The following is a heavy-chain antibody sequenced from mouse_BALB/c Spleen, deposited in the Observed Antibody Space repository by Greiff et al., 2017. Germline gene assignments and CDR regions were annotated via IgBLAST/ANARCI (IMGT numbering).Heavy chain of an antibody. CDR1: GFTFSSYT. V-gene: IGHV5-6-4*01. CDR3: TRGDRALGDY. Sequence: EVQVVESGGGLVKPGGSLKLSCAASGFTFSSYTMSWVRQTPEKRLEWVATISSGGSYTYYPDSVKGRFTISRDNAKNTLYLQMSSLKSEDTAMYYCTRGDRALGDYWGQGTTLTVSS. D-gene: IGHD3-1*01. CDR2: ISSGGSYT. J-gene: IGHJ2*01.